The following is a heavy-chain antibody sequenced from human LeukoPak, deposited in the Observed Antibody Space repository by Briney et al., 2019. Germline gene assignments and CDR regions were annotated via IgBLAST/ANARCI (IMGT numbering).Heavy chain of an antibody. CDR1: GGSISSSSYY. V-gene: IGHV4-39*07. CDR3: ARGRDGYNFLNRGEYYYFDY. CDR2: IYYSGRT. Sequence: SETLSLTCTVSGGSISSSSYYWGWIRQPPGKGLEWIGYIYYSGRTYYNPSLKSRVTISVDTSKNQFSLKLSSVTAADTAVYYCARGRDGYNFLNRGEYYYFDYWGQGTLVTVSS. J-gene: IGHJ4*02. D-gene: IGHD5-24*01.